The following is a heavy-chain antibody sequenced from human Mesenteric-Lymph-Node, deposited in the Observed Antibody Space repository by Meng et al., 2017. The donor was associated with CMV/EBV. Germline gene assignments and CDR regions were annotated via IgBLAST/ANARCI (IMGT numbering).Heavy chain of an antibody. CDR3: AKGAHYDFWSGYPDY. V-gene: IGHV3-9*01. J-gene: IGHJ4*02. D-gene: IGHD3-3*01. CDR2: ISWNSGSI. CDR1: GFTFDDYA. Sequence: GGSLRLSCAASGFTFDDYAMHWVRQAPGKGLEWVSGISWNSGSIGYADSVKGRFTISRDNAKNSLYLQMSSLRAEDTALYYCAKGAHYDFWSGYPDYWGQGTLVTVSS.